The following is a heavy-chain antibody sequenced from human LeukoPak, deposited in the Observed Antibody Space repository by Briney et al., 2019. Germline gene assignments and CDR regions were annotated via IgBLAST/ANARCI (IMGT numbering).Heavy chain of an antibody. D-gene: IGHD3-22*01. Sequence: GASVKVSCKASGGTFSSYAIDWVRQAPGQGLEWMGGIIPIFGTANYAQKFQGRVTITADESTSTAYMELSSLRSEDTAVYYCARAVYYDSSGFGDLDYWGQGTLVTVSS. J-gene: IGHJ4*02. V-gene: IGHV1-69*13. CDR2: IIPIFGTA. CDR1: GGTFSSYA. CDR3: ARAVYYDSSGFGDLDY.